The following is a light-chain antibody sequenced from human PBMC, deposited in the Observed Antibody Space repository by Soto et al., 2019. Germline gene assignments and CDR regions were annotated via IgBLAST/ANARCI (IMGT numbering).Light chain of an antibody. CDR1: SRDVGGNNY. V-gene: IGLV2-8*01. Sequence: QSALTQPPSASGSPGQSVSISCTGTSRDVGGNNYVSWYQQHPGKAPKLMIYEASKRPSGVPDRFSGSKSGNTASLTVSGLQAEDEADYFCLSYAGSTNDVFGTGTKVTVL. CDR2: EAS. CDR3: LSYAGSTNDV. J-gene: IGLJ1*01.